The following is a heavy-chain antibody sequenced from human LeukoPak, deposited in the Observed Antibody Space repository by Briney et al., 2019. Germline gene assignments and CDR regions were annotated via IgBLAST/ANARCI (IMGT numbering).Heavy chain of an antibody. CDR3: ARDRAVADPYYNGMDV. CDR2: ISSSSSYT. CDR1: GFTFSDYY. J-gene: IGHJ6*04. D-gene: IGHD6-19*01. V-gene: IGHV3-11*06. Sequence: GGSLRLSCAASGFTFSDYYMSWIRQAPGKGLEWVSYISSSSSYTNYADSVKGRFTISRDNAKNSLYLQMNSLRAEDTAVYYCARDRAVADPYYNGMDVWGKGTTATVSS.